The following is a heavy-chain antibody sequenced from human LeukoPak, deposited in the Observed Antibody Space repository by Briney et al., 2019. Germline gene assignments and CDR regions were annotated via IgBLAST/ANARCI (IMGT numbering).Heavy chain of an antibody. J-gene: IGHJ4*02. Sequence: PGGSLRLSCAASGFTFSSYAMSWVRQAPGKGLEWVGRIKSKTDGGATDYAGPVKGRFTISRDDSKNMMYLQMNSLKTEDTAVYYCATGGSSWTFGGHWGQGTLVTVSS. V-gene: IGHV3-15*01. CDR3: ATGGSSWTFGGH. CDR1: GFTFSSYA. D-gene: IGHD6-13*01. CDR2: IKSKTDGGAT.